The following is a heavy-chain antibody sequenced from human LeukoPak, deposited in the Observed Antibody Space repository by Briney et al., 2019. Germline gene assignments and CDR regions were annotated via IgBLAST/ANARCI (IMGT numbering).Heavy chain of an antibody. CDR2: IFYTGST. CDR3: ATLTGGDDAFDI. D-gene: IGHD4-23*01. J-gene: IGHJ3*02. CDR1: GGSFSSYY. V-gene: IGHV4-59*01. Sequence: SETLSLTCTVSGGSFSSYYWSWIRQPPGKGLEWIGYIFYTGSTNYNPSLKSRVTISVLTSKNRFSLKLSSVTAADTAVYYCATLTGGDDAFDIWGQGTMVTVSS.